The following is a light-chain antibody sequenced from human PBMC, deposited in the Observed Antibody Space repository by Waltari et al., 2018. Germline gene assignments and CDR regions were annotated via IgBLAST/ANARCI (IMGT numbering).Light chain of an antibody. V-gene: IGKV1-39*01. CDR1: QNIRTY. CDR3: QQSYSSPPT. CDR2: AAA. Sequence: DIQMTQSPSSLSASVGDRVTISCRASQNIRTYLNWYQQKPGKAPKLLIYAAASSQSGVPSRFSGSGAGTDFTLTISSLQPEDFATYYCQQSYSSPPTFGQGTKVEIK. J-gene: IGKJ1*01.